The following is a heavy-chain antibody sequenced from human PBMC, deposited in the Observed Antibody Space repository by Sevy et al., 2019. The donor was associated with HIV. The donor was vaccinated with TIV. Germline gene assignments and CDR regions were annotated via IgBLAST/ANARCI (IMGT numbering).Heavy chain of an antibody. CDR1: GFNLSPYW. V-gene: IGHV3-7*01. Sequence: GGSLRLSCVASGFNLSPYWMTWVRQAPGKGLEWVANIKQDGNEKYYVDSVKGRFTVSRDNVKNALYFQMYSLRVEDTAVYFCASNTYHYDSNTYYPVYWGQGTRVTVSS. CDR3: ASNTYHYDSNTYYPVY. J-gene: IGHJ4*02. D-gene: IGHD3-22*01. CDR2: IKQDGNEK.